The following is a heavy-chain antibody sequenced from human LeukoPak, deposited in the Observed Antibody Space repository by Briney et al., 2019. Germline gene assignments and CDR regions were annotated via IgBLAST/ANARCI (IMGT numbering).Heavy chain of an antibody. V-gene: IGHV1-46*01. D-gene: IGHD5-18*01. J-gene: IGHJ5*02. CDR2: INASGGST. CDR1: GYTFTSYY. CDR3: ARGSYSSNRFDP. Sequence: ASVKVSCKASGYTFTSYYIHWVRQAPGQGLEWMGIINASGGSTSYAQKFQGRVTMTRDMSTTTVYMELSSLRSEDTAVYYCARGSYSSNRFDPWGQGTLVTVSS.